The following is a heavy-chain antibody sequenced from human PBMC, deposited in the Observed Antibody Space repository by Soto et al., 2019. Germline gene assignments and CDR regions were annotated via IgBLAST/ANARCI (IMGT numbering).Heavy chain of an antibody. J-gene: IGHJ4*02. CDR3: ARDYFVSSGYQGSFDY. CDR2: VSAYNGNT. D-gene: IGHD3-22*01. Sequence: ASVKVSCKASGYTFTSYGISWVRQAPGQGLEWMGWVSAYNGNTNYAQKLQGRVTMTTDTSTSTAYMELRSLRSDDTALYYCARDYFVSSGYQGSFDYWGQGTLVTVSS. CDR1: GYTFTSYG. V-gene: IGHV1-18*01.